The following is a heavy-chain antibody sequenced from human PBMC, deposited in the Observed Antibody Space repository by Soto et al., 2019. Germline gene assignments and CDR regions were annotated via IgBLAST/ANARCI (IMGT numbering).Heavy chain of an antibody. CDR2: ISSSRRYI. J-gene: IGHJ6*03. CDR3: APKGHYYYSYMDL. V-gene: IGHV3-21*01. CDR1: GFTFSSYS. Sequence: EVPLVESGGGLVKPGGSLRFSCAASGFTFSSYSMNWFRQAPGKGLEWVSSISSSRRYIYYADAVKGRFTLSRDNAKNSLYLQMNSLRADDTAVYYCAPKGHYYYSYMDLWGKGTKVTVSS.